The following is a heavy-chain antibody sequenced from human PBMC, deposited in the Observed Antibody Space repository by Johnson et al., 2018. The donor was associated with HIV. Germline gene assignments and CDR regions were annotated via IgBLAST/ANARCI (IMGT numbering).Heavy chain of an antibody. J-gene: IGHJ3*02. CDR2: ISYDGSNK. CDR1: GFTFSSYA. Sequence: QVQLVESGGGVVQPGRSLRLSCAASGFTFSSYAMHWVRQAPGKGLEWVAVISYDGSNKYYADSVKGRFTISRDDSKSIAYLQMNSLKTEDTGVYYCKTYSSGWYGWAFDIWGQGTMVTVSS. V-gene: IGHV3-30-3*01. D-gene: IGHD6-19*01. CDR3: KTYSSGWYGWAFDI.